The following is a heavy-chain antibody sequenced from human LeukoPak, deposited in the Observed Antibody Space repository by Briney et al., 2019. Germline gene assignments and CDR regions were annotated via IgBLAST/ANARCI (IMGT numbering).Heavy chain of an antibody. J-gene: IGHJ4*02. CDR1: GYTFTSYY. CDR3: ARDRGYMRYYYGSGSYCNFDY. Sequence: ASVKVSCKASGYTFTSYYMHWVRQAPGQGLEWMGGIIPIFGTANYAQKFQGRVTITADKSTSTAYMELSSLRSEDTAVYYCARDRGYMRYYYGSGSYCNFDYWGQGTLVTVSS. V-gene: IGHV1-69*06. D-gene: IGHD3-10*01. CDR2: IIPIFGTA.